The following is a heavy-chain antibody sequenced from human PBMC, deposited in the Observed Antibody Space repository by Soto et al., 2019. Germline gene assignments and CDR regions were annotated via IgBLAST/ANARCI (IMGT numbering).Heavy chain of an antibody. CDR3: AAYSHKGY. D-gene: IGHD3-16*01. CDR1: GFTVSNNY. Sequence: EEQLVESGGDLVQPGGSLRLSCAASGFTVSNNYMSWVRQAPGKGLEWLSLIYSGGSTYYADSVKGRFTISRDSSKNTLYLQMNSLRAEDTAMYYCAAYSHKGYWGQGTLVTVSS. V-gene: IGHV3-66*01. J-gene: IGHJ4*02. CDR2: IYSGGST.